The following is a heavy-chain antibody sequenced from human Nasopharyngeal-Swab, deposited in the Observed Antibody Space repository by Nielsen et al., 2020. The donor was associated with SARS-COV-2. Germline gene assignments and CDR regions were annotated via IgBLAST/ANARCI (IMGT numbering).Heavy chain of an antibody. CDR1: GFTFSRYA. D-gene: IGHD3-9*01. CDR2: ISYDGSNK. V-gene: IGHV3-30-3*01. Sequence: GGSLRLSCAASGFTFSRYAMHWVRQAPGKGLEWVAVISYDGSNKYYADSVKGRFTISRDNSKNTLYLQMNSLRAEDTAVYYCARVSGRLRYFDWLLSLDYWGQGTLVTVSS. J-gene: IGHJ4*02. CDR3: ARVSGRLRYFDWLLSLDY.